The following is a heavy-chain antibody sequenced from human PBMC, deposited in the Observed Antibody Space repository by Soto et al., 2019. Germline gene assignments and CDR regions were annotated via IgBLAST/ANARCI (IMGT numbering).Heavy chain of an antibody. CDR2: ITGSSSYI. CDR3: ARDVYYYDSSAYWAY. D-gene: IGHD3-22*01. CDR1: GFTFSSYS. J-gene: IGHJ4*02. Sequence: EVQLVESGGGLVKPGGSLRLSCAASGFTFSSYSMNWVRQAPGKGLEWVSSITGSSSYIYYADSVKGRFTISRDNAETPLYLQMNRPSAEDTAVYYCARDVYYYDSSAYWAYWGQGTLVTVSS. V-gene: IGHV3-21*02.